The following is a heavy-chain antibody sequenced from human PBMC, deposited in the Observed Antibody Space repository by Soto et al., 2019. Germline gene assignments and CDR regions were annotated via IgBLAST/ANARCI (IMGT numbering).Heavy chain of an antibody. CDR3: ERGRMAARPTERLLVDV. CDR1: GFTFSSYA. Sequence: GGSLRLSCAASGFTFSSYAMSWVRQAPGKGLEWVSAISGSGGSTYYADSVKGRFTISRDNSKNTLYLQMNSLRAEDTAVYYFERGRMAARPTERLLVDVWGKGTKVT. D-gene: IGHD6-25*01. J-gene: IGHJ6*01. CDR2: ISGSGGST. V-gene: IGHV3-23*01.